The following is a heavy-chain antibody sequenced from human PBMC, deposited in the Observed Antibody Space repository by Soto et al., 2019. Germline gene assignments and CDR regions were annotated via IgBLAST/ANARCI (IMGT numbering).Heavy chain of an antibody. V-gene: IGHV3-23*01. J-gene: IGHJ4*02. CDR1: WFTILYFG. CDR3: AKFLVGTGGSSGWPWYFDC. Sequence: SGGFQRLPYGAPWFTILYFGSSRVRQAPGGGVGWVSAISGSGGTTYYAESVKGRFTISRDNSKNTLYLQMNSLRAEDTAVYYCAKFLVGTGGSSGWPWYFDCWGQGGLVTVSS. CDR2: ISGSGGTT. D-gene: IGHD6-25*01.